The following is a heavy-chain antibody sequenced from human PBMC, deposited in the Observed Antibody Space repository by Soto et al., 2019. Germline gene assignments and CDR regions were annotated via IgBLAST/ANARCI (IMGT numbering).Heavy chain of an antibody. CDR1: GGTFSSYA. Sequence: SVKVSCKASGGTFSSYAISWVRQAPGQGLEWMGGIIPIFGTANYAQKFQGRVTITADESTSTAYMELSSLRSEDTAVYYCARGRRPRYYYYGMDVWGQGTTVTVSS. J-gene: IGHJ6*02. CDR3: ARGRRPRYYYYGMDV. V-gene: IGHV1-69*13. CDR2: IIPIFGTA.